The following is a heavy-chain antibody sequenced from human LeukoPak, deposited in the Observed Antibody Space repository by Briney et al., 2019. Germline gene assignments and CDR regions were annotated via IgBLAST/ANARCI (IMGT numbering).Heavy chain of an antibody. CDR2: IKQDGSEK. Sequence: PGGSLRLSCAASGFTFSSYWMSWVRQAPGKGLEWVANIKQDGSEKYYVDSVKGRFTISRDNAKNSLYLQMNSLRAEDTAVYYCARLITIFGVVIAYFDYWGQGTPVTVSS. V-gene: IGHV3-7*01. CDR3: ARLITIFGVVIAYFDY. J-gene: IGHJ4*02. D-gene: IGHD3-3*01. CDR1: GFTFSSYW.